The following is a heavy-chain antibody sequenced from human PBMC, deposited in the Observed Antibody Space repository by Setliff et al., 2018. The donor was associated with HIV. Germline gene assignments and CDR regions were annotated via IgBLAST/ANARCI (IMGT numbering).Heavy chain of an antibody. J-gene: IGHJ4*02. Sequence: NPSETLSLTCTVSGGSISSSSYYWGWIRQPPGKGLEWIGSIFYSGSTYYNPSLKSRVTISVDTSKNQFSLKLSSVTAADTAVYYCARGPMIPPFGYFDYWGQGTLVTVSS. CDR3: ARGPMIPPFGYFDY. V-gene: IGHV4-39*07. D-gene: IGHD3-22*01. CDR2: IFYSGST. CDR1: GGSISSSSYY.